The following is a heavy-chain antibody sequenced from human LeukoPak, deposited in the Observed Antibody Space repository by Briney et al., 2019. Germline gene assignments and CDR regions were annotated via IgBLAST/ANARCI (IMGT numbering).Heavy chain of an antibody. D-gene: IGHD6-6*01. CDR2: ISSSSYI. V-gene: IGHV3-21*04. Sequence: GGSLRLSCAASGFTFSSYSMNWVRQAPGKGLEWVSSISSSSYIYYADSVKGRFTISRDNAKSSLYLQMNSLRAEDTAVYYCARHLELSSSPLDYWGQGTLVTVSS. CDR3: ARHLELSSSPLDY. CDR1: GFTFSSYS. J-gene: IGHJ4*02.